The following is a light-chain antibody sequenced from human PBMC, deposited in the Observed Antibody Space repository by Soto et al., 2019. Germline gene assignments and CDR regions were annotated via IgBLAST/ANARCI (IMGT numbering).Light chain of an antibody. Sequence: QPVLTQPTSLSASLRASARLTCTLRSGINVGNYRIYWYQQKAGSPPRYLLGYKSDSDKQQGSGVPSRFSGSKDASTNAGLLLISVLQSEDEADYYCAIWYSNTVVFGGGTKLTVL. CDR3: AIWYSNTVV. J-gene: IGLJ2*01. V-gene: IGLV5-39*01. CDR2: YKSDSDK. CDR1: SGINVGNYR.